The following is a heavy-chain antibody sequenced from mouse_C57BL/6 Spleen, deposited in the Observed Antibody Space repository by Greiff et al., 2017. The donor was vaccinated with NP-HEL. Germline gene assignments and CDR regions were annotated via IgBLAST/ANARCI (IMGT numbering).Heavy chain of an antibody. Sequence: VKLQESGAELVRPGASVTLSCKASGYTFTDYEMHWVKQTPVHGLEWIGAIDPETGGTAYNQKFKGKAILTADKSSSTAYMELRSLTSEDSAVYYCTRKGLRGVAGYAMDYWGQGTSVTVSS. CDR1: GYTFTDYE. CDR2: IDPETGGT. J-gene: IGHJ4*01. V-gene: IGHV1-15*01. CDR3: TRKGLRGVAGYAMDY. D-gene: IGHD1-1*01.